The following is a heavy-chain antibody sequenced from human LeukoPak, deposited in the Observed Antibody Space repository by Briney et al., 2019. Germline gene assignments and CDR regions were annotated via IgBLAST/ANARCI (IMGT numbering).Heavy chain of an antibody. CDR3: ARPRYRSGTGGFDD. D-gene: IGHD3-3*01. Sequence: SETLSLTCAVYGGSFSGYYWSWIRQPPGKGLEWIGEINHSGTTNYNPSLKSRVTLSVDTSNNQYYLRVNSVTAADTAVYFCARPRYRSGTGGFDDWGQGTVVTVSS. V-gene: IGHV4-34*01. CDR1: GGSFSGYY. CDR2: INHSGTT. J-gene: IGHJ4*02.